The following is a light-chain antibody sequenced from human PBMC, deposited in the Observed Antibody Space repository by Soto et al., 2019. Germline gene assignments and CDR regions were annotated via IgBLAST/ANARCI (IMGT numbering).Light chain of an antibody. J-gene: IGLJ1*01. V-gene: IGLV2-11*01. CDR2: DVN. Sequence: SVLTQPRSVYGAPGQSVTISCTRISSYVANYNYVSWYQQHPGKAPKLLIYDVNKRPSGVPDRFSGSKSGTSASLAISGLRSDDEADYFCATWGDSLNGFYVFGTGTKV. CDR1: SSYVANYNY. CDR3: ATWGDSLNGFYV.